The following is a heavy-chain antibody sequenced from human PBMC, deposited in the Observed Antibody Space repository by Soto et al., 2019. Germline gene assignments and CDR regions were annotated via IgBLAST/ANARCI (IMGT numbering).Heavy chain of an antibody. V-gene: IGHV1-3*01. CDR3: ARDRSIAARRGNWFDP. CDR2: INAGNGNT. CDR1: GYTFTSYA. D-gene: IGHD6-6*01. Sequence: VKVSCKASGYTFTSYAMHWVRQAPGQRLEWMGWINAGNGNTKYSQKFQGRVTITRDTSASTAYMELSSLRSEDTAVYYCARDRSIAARRGNWFDPWGQGTLVTVSS. J-gene: IGHJ5*02.